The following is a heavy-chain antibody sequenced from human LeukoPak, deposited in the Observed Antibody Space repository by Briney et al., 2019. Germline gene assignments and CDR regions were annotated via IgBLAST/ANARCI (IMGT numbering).Heavy chain of an antibody. Sequence: SETLSLTCAVSGGSFNGYSYTWIRQPPGKGLEWIGEIIHSGGTSYNPSLKSRLTISVDTSRKQFSLKLTSVTAADTALYFCARGPLAFRRVAGIFSWGRGTQVAVSS. CDR3: ARGPLAFRRVAGIFS. J-gene: IGHJ5*02. V-gene: IGHV4-34*01. CDR1: GGSFNGYS. CDR2: IIHSGGT. D-gene: IGHD6-19*01.